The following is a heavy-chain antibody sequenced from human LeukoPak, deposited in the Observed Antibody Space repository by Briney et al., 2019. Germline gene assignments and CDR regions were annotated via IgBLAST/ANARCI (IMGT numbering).Heavy chain of an antibody. V-gene: IGHV4-59*08. CDR2: IYYSGST. CDR1: GGSISTYY. D-gene: IGHD3-22*01. Sequence: PSETLSLTYTVSGGSISTYYWSWIRQPPGKGLEWIGYIYYSGSTNYNPSLKSRVTISVDTSKNQFSLKLSSVTAADTAVYYCARTDSSGYYYWFDPWGQGTLVTVSS. CDR3: ARTDSSGYYYWFDP. J-gene: IGHJ5*02.